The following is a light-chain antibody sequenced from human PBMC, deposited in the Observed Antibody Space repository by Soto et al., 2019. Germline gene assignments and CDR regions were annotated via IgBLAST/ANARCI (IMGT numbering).Light chain of an antibody. V-gene: IGKV1-39*01. CDR1: QSISNY. Sequence: DIQMTQSPSSLSASIGDRVTITCRAGQSISNYLNWYQQKPGKAPNLLIYAASRLESGVPSRFSGSGSGTDFTLTISSLQPEDFATYYCQESDAFPYTFGGGTKGDI. CDR3: QESDAFPYT. CDR2: AAS. J-gene: IGKJ4*01.